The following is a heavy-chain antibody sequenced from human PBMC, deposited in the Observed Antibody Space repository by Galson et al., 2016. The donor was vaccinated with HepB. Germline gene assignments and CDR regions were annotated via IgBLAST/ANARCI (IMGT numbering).Heavy chain of an antibody. J-gene: IGHJ4*02. CDR2: ITGRGYSS. CDR1: GFNFRNFA. Sequence: SLRLSCAASGFNFRNFAMTWVRQAPGKGLEWVSTITGRGYSSYYADSVKGRSTISRDNSNNTVSLQINSLRAEDTALYYCARDDEVGAAIDHWGQGTLVTVSS. D-gene: IGHD1-26*01. V-gene: IGHV3-23*01. CDR3: ARDDEVGAAIDH.